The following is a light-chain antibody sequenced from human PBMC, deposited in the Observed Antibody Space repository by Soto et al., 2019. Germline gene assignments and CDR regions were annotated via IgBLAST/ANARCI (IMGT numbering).Light chain of an antibody. CDR2: DFN. CDR1: SSDVGGYNF. CDR3: CSYAGSYPWV. Sequence: QSALTQPRSVSGSPGQSVTISCTGTSSDVGGYNFVSWYQQHPGKAPKLMIYDFNKRPSGVPDRFSGSKSGNTASLTISGLQAEDEADYYCCSYAGSYPWVFGGGTKVTVL. J-gene: IGLJ3*02. V-gene: IGLV2-11*01.